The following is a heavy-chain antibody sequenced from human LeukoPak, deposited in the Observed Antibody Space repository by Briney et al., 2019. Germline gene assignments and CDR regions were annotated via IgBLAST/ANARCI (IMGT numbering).Heavy chain of an antibody. V-gene: IGHV4-34*01. J-gene: IGHJ6*03. CDR2: INHSGST. Sequence: PSETLSLTCAVYGGSFSGYYWSWIRQPPGKGLEWIGEINHSGSTNYNPSLKSRATISVDTSKNQFSLKLSSVTAADTAVYYCGMTTSYYYYYMDVWGKGTTVTISS. CDR1: GGSFSGYY. D-gene: IGHD4-11*01. CDR3: GMTTSYYYYYMDV.